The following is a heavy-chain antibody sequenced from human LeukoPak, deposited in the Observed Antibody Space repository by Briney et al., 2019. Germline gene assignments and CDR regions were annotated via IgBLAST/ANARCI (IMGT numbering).Heavy chain of an antibody. CDR3: ATQQWLGGSDY. J-gene: IGHJ4*02. CDR1: GGSISSYY. V-gene: IGHV4-59*08. CDR2: IYYSGST. Sequence: SQTLSLTCTVSGGSISSYYWSWIRQPPGKGLEWIGYIYYSGSTNYNPSLKSRVTISVDTSKNQFSLKLSSVTAADTAVYYCATQQWLGGSDYWGQGTLATVSS. D-gene: IGHD6-19*01.